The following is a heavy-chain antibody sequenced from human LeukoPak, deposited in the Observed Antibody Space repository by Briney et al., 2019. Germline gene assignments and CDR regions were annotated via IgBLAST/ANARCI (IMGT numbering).Heavy chain of an antibody. D-gene: IGHD7-27*01. J-gene: IGHJ3*02. CDR3: ARGTGDRTAFDI. V-gene: IGHV3-13*01. Sequence: PGGSLRLSCAASGFTFSSYDMHWVRQATGKGLEWVSAIGTAGDTYYPGSVKGRFTISRENAKNSLYLQMNSLRAGDTAVYYCARGTGDRTAFDIWGQGTMVTVSS. CDR2: IGTAGDT. CDR1: GFTFSSYD.